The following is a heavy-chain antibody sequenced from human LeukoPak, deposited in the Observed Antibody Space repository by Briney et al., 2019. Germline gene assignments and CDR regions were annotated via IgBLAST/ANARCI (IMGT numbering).Heavy chain of an antibody. CDR3: ARVWYSSGWGWGQTQGGYYFDY. V-gene: IGHV3-23*01. CDR2: ISGSGAST. D-gene: IGHD6-19*01. CDR1: GFTFSSYA. Sequence: GGSLRLSCAASGFTFSSYAMSWHRQAPGKGLEWVSAISGSGASTYHADSVKGRFTISRDNSKNTLSLQMDSLRAEDTAVYYWARVWYSSGWGWGQTQGGYYFDYWGQGTLVTVSS. J-gene: IGHJ4*02.